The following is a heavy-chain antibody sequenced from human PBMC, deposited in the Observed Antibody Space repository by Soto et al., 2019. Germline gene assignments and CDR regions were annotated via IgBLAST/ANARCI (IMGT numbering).Heavy chain of an antibody. CDR3: ARGDREDIAVVIGVRPGEYGVDV. D-gene: IGHD2-15*01. J-gene: IGHJ6*02. Sequence: QVQLVESGGGVVQPGRSLRLSCGASGFTFRNYAMHWVRQAPGKGLECVAVISYDGGNKFYRDYVKGRFTISRDNSKNTLYLQINSLRYEDTAVYYCARGDREDIAVVIGVRPGEYGVDVWGQGTTVTVSS. CDR1: GFTFRNYA. V-gene: IGHV3-30-3*01. CDR2: ISYDGGNK.